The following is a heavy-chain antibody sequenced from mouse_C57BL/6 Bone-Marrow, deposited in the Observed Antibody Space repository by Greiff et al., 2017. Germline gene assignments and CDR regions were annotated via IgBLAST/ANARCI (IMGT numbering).Heavy chain of an antibody. CDR3: ARHERYYDYEGYFDY. D-gene: IGHD2-4*01. CDR2: FYPRSGSI. Sequence: LQESGAELVKPGASVKLSCKASGYIFTEYTIHWVKQRSGQGLEWIGWFYPRSGSIKYNERFKDKATLTADKSSNTVYMELSRLTSEDSAVYFCARHERYYDYEGYFDYWGQGTTLTVSS. J-gene: IGHJ2*01. CDR1: GYIFTEYT. V-gene: IGHV1-62-2*01.